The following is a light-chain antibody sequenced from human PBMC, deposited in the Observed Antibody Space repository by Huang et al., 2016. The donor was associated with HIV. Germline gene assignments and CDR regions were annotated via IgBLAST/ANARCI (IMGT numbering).Light chain of an antibody. CDR2: AAS. V-gene: IGKV1-39*01. Sequence: DIQMTQSPSSLSASGGDRVTITCRASQSISSYLNWYKQKPGKAPKLLIYAASSLQSGVPSRFSGSGSGTDFTLTSSSLQPEDFATYYCQQSYSTPRTFGQGTKVEIK. CDR3: QQSYSTPRT. J-gene: IGKJ1*01. CDR1: QSISSY.